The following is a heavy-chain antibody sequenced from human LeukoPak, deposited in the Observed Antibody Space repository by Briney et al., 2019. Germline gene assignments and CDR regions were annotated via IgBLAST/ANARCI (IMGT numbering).Heavy chain of an antibody. CDR1: GFTFSSYSMN. D-gene: IGHD3-10*01. V-gene: IGHV4-59*05. J-gene: IGHJ6*03. CDR2: IYFSGST. CDR3: ARWFGELLPYYYYYMDV. Sequence: GSLRLSCAASGFTFSSYSMNWVRQAPGKGLEWIGTIYFSGSTFYNPSLKSRVTISADTSRNQFSLKLSSVTAADTAVYYCARWFGELLPYYYYYMDVWGKGTTVTISS.